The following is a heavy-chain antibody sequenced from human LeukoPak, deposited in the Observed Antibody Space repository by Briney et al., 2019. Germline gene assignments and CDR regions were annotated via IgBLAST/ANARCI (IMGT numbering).Heavy chain of an antibody. Sequence: GGSLRLSCAASGFTFSSYSMNWVRQAPGKGLEWVSYISSSSSTIYYADSVKGRFTISRDNAKNSLYLQMNSLRAEDTAVYYCARDGQLGAFDIWGQGTMVTVSS. CDR3: ARDGQLGAFDI. J-gene: IGHJ3*02. CDR1: GFTFSSYS. CDR2: ISSSSSTI. D-gene: IGHD6-6*01. V-gene: IGHV3-48*01.